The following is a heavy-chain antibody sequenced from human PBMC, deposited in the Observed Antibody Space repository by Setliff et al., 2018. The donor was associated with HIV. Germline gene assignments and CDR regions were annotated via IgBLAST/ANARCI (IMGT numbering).Heavy chain of an antibody. V-gene: IGHV4-38-2*01. CDR1: GYSISSGYY. CDR2: IHHTGTT. Sequence: KTSETLSLTCAVSGYSISSGYYWGWIRQPPGEGLEWVGYIHHTGTTKYGPSLKSRLTMSIDMSKKQFSLQLNSVTVADTAVYYCAAGPDLGQFDYWGQGIRVTVSS. J-gene: IGHJ4*02. D-gene: IGHD7-27*01. CDR3: AAGPDLGQFDY.